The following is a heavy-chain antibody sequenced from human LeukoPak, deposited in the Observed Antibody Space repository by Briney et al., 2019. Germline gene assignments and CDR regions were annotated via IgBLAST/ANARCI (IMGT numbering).Heavy chain of an antibody. Sequence: GGSVPLLCAASGFTFSDAWMSWVRQAQGEGLEWIGRIKSKTVGGATDYAESVKGRFTISRDDSKNMLYLEMNSLKPEDTAVYYCATEYNYYNNYWGQGTLVTVSS. D-gene: IGHD3-10*01. J-gene: IGHJ4*02. CDR1: GFTFSDAW. V-gene: IGHV3-15*01. CDR2: IKSKTVGGAT. CDR3: ATEYNYYNNY.